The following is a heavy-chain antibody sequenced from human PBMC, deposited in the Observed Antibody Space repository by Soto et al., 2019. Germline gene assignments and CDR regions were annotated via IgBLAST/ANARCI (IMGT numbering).Heavy chain of an antibody. CDR2: IYSGGSK. V-gene: IGHV3-66*01. D-gene: IGHD4-17*01. CDR1: GFTVSSNY. J-gene: IGHJ4*02. CDR3: ARDLRMRGGYGDQP. Sequence: EVQLVESGGGLVQPGGSLRLSCAASGFTVSSNYMSWVRQAPGKGLEWVSVIYSGGSKYYADSVKGRFTISRDNSKNTLYLQMNSLRAEDTAVYYWARDLRMRGGYGDQPWGQGTLVTVSS.